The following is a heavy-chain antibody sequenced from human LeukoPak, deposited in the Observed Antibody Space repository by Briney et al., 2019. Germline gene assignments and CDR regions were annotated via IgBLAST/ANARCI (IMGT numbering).Heavy chain of an antibody. CDR1: GYTFTGYY. V-gene: IGHV1-2*02. D-gene: IGHD2-2*02. CDR3: ARGCISATCYTSGFDY. CDR2: INPNSGGT. Sequence: GASVKVSCKASGYTFTGYYMHWVRQAPGQGLEWMGWINPNSGGTNYAQKFQGRVTMTRDTSISTAYMELSSLRSDDTAVYYCARGCISATCYTSGFDYWGQGTLVTVSS. J-gene: IGHJ4*02.